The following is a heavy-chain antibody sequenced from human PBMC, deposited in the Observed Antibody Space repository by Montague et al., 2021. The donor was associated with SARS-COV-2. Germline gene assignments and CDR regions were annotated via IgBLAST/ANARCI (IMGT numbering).Heavy chain of an antibody. D-gene: IGHD6-19*01. J-gene: IGHJ3*02. Sequence: ETLPLTCTVSGGSINDHYRSWIRQSPGKGLEWIGYISSNGKTNYNPSLKSRVTLSADASRNEFSLELDSVTAADTAVYYCARHLAVGTSGFDIWGQGTMVTVSS. V-gene: IGHV4-59*08. CDR1: GGSINDHY. CDR2: ISSNGKT. CDR3: ARHLAVGTSGFDI.